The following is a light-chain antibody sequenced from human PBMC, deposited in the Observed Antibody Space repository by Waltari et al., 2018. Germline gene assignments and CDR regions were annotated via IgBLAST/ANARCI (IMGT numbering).Light chain of an antibody. CDR1: SKDIGSYDL. CDR2: GAT. V-gene: IGLV2-23*01. Sequence: QSALTQPASVSGSPGQPITLSCTGTSKDIGSYDLASWYQQRPGEAPKLLMYGATKRPSGVSNRFSGSKSGKTASLTISGLQTEDEADYYCFSFVAANSFVFGPGTKVTVL. CDR3: FSFVAANSFV. J-gene: IGLJ1*01.